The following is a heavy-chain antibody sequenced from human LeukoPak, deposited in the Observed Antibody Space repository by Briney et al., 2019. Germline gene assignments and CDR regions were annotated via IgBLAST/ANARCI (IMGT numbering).Heavy chain of an antibody. J-gene: IGHJ4*02. D-gene: IGHD2-8*01. CDR2: ITSSSNSI. V-gene: IGHV3-48*02. CDR3: ARDYKYAFDY. CDR1: GFTFSDYS. Sequence: GGSLRLSCTASGFTFSDYSMNWFRQAPGKGLDWVSYITSSSNSIYYADSVKGRFTISRDNAKKSLYLQMNRLRDEDTAVYYCARDYKYAFDYWGQGTLVAVSP.